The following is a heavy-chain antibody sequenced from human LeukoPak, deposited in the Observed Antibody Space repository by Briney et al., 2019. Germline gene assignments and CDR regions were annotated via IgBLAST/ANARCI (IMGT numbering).Heavy chain of an antibody. J-gene: IGHJ3*01. Sequence: GESLKISCKGSGYSFTSYWIGWVRQMPGKGLEWMGIIYPGDSDTRYSPSFQGQVTISADKSISTAYLQWSSLKASDTAMYYCARPPGRRGSGSYYALVWGQGTMVTVSS. CDR1: GYSFTSYW. V-gene: IGHV5-51*01. CDR3: ARPPGRRGSGSYYALV. D-gene: IGHD3-10*01. CDR2: IYPGDSDT.